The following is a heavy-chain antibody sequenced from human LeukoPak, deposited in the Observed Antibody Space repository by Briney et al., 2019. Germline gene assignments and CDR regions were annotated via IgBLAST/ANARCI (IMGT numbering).Heavy chain of an antibody. Sequence: GGSLRLSCAVSGFTFSHYGMHWVRQAPGKGLEWVAVIWYDGNNKYYADSVKGRFTISRDNSKNTLYLQMNSLRAEDTALYYCARDRGSGTEYSDYWGQGTLVTVSS. D-gene: IGHD2-15*01. CDR2: IWYDGNNK. V-gene: IGHV3-33*01. J-gene: IGHJ4*02. CDR1: GFTFSHYG. CDR3: ARDRGSGTEYSDY.